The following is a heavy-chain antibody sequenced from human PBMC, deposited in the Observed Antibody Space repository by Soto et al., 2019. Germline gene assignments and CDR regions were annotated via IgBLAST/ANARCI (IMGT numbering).Heavy chain of an antibody. J-gene: IGHJ4*02. CDR1: GFSVSSNY. CDR3: ARDRSDILSGRIDY. D-gene: IGHD3-9*01. CDR2: IYSDGTT. Sequence: EVPLVESGGGWVQPGGSLRLSCAASGFSVSSNYMTWVRQAPGKGLEWVSVIYSDGTTYYTESVKGYFTISRDNSKNAVYIPMNNLRAEDTAVYYCARDRSDILSGRIDYWGQGTLVTVSS. V-gene: IGHV3-66*01.